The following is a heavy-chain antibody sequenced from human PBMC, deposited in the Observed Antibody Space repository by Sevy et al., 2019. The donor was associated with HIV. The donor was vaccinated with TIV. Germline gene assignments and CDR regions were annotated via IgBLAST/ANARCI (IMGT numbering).Heavy chain of an antibody. V-gene: IGHV4-61*01. J-gene: IGHJ6*02. CDR1: GGSVSSGSYY. CDR3: AREGGLRSPGFGGMDV. Sequence: SETLSLTCTVSGGSVSSGSYYWSWIRQPPGKGLEWIGYIYYSGSTNYNPSLKSRVTISVDTSKNQFSLKLSSVTVADTAVYYCAREGGLRSPGFGGMDVWGQGTTVTVSS. D-gene: IGHD3-3*01. CDR2: IYYSGST.